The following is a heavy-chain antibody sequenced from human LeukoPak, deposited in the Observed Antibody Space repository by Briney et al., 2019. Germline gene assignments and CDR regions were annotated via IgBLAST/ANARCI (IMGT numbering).Heavy chain of an antibody. V-gene: IGHV3-23*01. CDR3: ARSRGYSGYDEGIDY. Sequence: PGGSLRLSCAASGFTFSSYAMSWVREAPARGLEWVSSLRGNGDTFYADSVKGRFTLSRDESRNTLYLQMNSLRAEDTAVYYCARSRGYSGYDEGIDYWGQGTLVTVSS. J-gene: IGHJ4*02. D-gene: IGHD5-12*01. CDR1: GFTFSSYA. CDR2: LRGNGDT.